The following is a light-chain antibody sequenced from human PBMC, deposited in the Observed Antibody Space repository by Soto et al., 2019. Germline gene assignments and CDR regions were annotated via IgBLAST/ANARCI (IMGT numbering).Light chain of an antibody. CDR1: SSNIGNHY. J-gene: IGLJ1*01. CDR3: ATWDTSLSAGL. V-gene: IGLV1-51*01. CDR2: DTY. Sequence: QSVLTQPPSVSAAPGQTVTISCSGSSSNIGNHYVSWYQHLPGTAPKLLIYDTYKRPSGIPDRISGSKSGPSATLDITGLQTGDEADYYCATWDTSLSAGLFGSGTKLTVL.